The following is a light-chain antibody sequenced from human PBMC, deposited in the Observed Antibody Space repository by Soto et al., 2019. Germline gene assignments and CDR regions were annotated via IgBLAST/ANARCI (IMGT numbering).Light chain of an antibody. CDR3: QQYNSWLWT. J-gene: IGKJ1*01. Sequence: DIVMMQSPATLSLSPGESVTLSCRASQLFSSNLAWYQHKPGQAPRLLIYGASTRATGIPDRFSGSGSGTEFNLIISSLQSEDSAVYYCQQYNSWLWTFGQGTKVDIK. CDR1: QLFSSN. CDR2: GAS. V-gene: IGKV3-15*01.